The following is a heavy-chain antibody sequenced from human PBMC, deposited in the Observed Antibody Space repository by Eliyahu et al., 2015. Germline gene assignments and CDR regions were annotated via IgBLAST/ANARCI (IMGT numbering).Heavy chain of an antibody. CDR2: INAGNGNT. D-gene: IGHD6-6*01. CDR3: ARAVAARPLLPFDY. Sequence: QVQLVQSGAEVKKPGASVKVSCKASGYTFXSYAMHWVRQAPGQRLEWMGWINAGNGNTKYSQKFQGRVTITRDTSASTAYMELSSLRSEDTAVYYCARAVAARPLLPFDYWGQGTLVTASS. CDR1: GYTFXSYA. J-gene: IGHJ4*02. V-gene: IGHV1-3*01.